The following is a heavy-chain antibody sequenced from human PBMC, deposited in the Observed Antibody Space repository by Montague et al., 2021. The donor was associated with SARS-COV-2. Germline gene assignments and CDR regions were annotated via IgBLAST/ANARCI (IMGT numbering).Heavy chain of an antibody. V-gene: IGHV4-34*01. CDR1: GGFFSGYY. Sequence: SETRSLTCAVYGGFFSGYYWSWIRQPPGKGLEWIGEINHSGSTNYNPSLKSRVTISVDTSKNQFSLKLSSVTAADTAVYYCARVRYYGSGTSLGMDVWGQGTTVTVSS. CDR2: INHSGST. J-gene: IGHJ6*02. CDR3: ARVRYYGSGTSLGMDV. D-gene: IGHD3-10*01.